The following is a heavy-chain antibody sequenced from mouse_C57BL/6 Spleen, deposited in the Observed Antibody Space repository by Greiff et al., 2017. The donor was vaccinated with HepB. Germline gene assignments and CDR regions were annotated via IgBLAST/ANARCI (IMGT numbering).Heavy chain of an antibody. CDR2: ISGGGGNT. CDR1: GFTFSSYT. D-gene: IGHD1-1*01. V-gene: IGHV5-9*01. J-gene: IGHJ4*01. Sequence: DVQLVESGGGLVKPGGSLKLSCAASGFTFSSYTMSWVRQTPEKRLEWVATISGGGGNTYYPDSVKGRFTISRDNAKNTLYPQLSSLRSEDTALYYWARSYGSSYGYAMDYWGQGTSVTVSS. CDR3: ARSYGSSYGYAMDY.